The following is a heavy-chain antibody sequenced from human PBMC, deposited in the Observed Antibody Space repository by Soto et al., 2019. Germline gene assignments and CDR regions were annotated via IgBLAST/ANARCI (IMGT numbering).Heavy chain of an antibody. V-gene: IGHV3-74*01. CDR3: ARLPNKSPQN. J-gene: IGHJ1*01. CDR2: ISTDASST. CDR1: GVTVSSYW. Sequence: EVQLVESGGGLVQPGGSLRLSCAASGVTVSSYWMHWVSQAPGKGLVWVSSISTDASSTSYADPVKGRFTISRDNAKNTLYLQMNSVSAEDTAVYYCARLPNKSPQNWGEGTLVIVSP.